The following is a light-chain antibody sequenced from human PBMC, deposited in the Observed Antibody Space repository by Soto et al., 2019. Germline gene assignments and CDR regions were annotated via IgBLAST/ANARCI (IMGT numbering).Light chain of an antibody. Sequence: QSVLTQPPSVSGAPGQRVTISCTGSSSNIGADYDVHWYQQRPGTAPKLLIFGNINRLSGVPDRFSGSKSGTSASLAITGLQAEDEGDYYCQSYDSTLSARYVFGTGTKLTVL. CDR3: QSYDSTLSARYV. V-gene: IGLV1-40*01. CDR1: SSNIGADYD. J-gene: IGLJ1*01. CDR2: GNI.